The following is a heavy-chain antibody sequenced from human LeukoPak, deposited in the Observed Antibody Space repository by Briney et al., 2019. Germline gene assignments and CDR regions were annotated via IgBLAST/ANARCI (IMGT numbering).Heavy chain of an antibody. J-gene: IGHJ4*02. Sequence: GESLKISCKGSGYSFTSYWIGWVRQMPGKGLEWMGVIYPGDSDTRYSPSFQGQVTISADKSISTAYLQWSSLKASDTAMYYCARRRGIAAAENYFDYWGQGTLVTVS. CDR3: ARRRGIAAAENYFDY. D-gene: IGHD6-13*01. CDR2: IYPGDSDT. V-gene: IGHV5-51*01. CDR1: GYSFTSYW.